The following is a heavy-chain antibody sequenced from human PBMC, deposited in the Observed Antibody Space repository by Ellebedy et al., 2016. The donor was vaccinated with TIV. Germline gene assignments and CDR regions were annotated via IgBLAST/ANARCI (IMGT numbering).Heavy chain of an antibody. CDR1: GYSFTNYW. CDR2: ISPADSHL. V-gene: IGHV5-51*01. D-gene: IGHD3-16*01. J-gene: IGHJ3*02. CDR3: ARQSQGGGESGVFDI. Sequence: GESLKISCKGFGYSFTNYWTVWVRQMPGKGLEWMGVISPADSHLRSSPSFQGQVTISADKSISPAYLQWSSLKASDSAMYYCARQSQGGGESGVFDIWGQGTLLTVSS.